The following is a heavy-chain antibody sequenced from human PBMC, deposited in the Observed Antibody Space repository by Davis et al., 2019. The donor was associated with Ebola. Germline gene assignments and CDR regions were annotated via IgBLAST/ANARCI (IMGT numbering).Heavy chain of an antibody. Sequence: GGSLRLSCEASGFTFSSYGMHWVRQAPGKGLEWVAVLSYDAYNKYYADSVKGRFTISRDNSRNTLYLEMNSLSGEDTAVYYCARGYCATTNCYTAAGFYFDYWGQGTLVTVSS. V-gene: IGHV3-30*03. D-gene: IGHD2-2*02. CDR2: LSYDAYNK. CDR3: ARGYCATTNCYTAAGFYFDY. J-gene: IGHJ4*02. CDR1: GFTFSSYG.